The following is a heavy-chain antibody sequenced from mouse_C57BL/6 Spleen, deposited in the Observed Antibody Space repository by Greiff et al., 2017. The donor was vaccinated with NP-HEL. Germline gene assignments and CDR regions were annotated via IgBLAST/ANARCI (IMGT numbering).Heavy chain of an antibody. J-gene: IGHJ3*01. CDR2: IDPSDSYT. V-gene: IGHV1-69*01. D-gene: IGHD1-1*01. Sequence: LQQPGAELVMPGASVKLSCKASGYTFTSYWMHWVKQRPGQGLEWIGEIDPSDSYTNYNQKFKGKSTLTVDKSSSTAYMQLSSLTSEDSAVYYCARNYYGSSYGFAYWGQGTLVTVSA. CDR1: GYTFTSYW. CDR3: ARNYYGSSYGFAY.